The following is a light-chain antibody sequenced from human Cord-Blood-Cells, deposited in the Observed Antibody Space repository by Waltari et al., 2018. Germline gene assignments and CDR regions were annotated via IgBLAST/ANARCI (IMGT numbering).Light chain of an antibody. J-gene: IGKJ4*01. CDR2: AAS. Sequence: DIQMTQSPSSLSASVGDRVTITCRASQSISSYLNWYQQKPGKAPKLLIDAASSLQSGVPSRFSGSGAGTDFTLTSSSLQPEYFATYYCQQRYSTPLTFGGGTKVEIK. V-gene: IGKV1-39*01. CDR3: QQRYSTPLT. CDR1: QSISSY.